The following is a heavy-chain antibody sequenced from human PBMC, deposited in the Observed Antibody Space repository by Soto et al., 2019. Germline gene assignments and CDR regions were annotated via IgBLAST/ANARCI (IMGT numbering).Heavy chain of an antibody. CDR3: ARDDSSGYYFNYYYYGMDF. V-gene: IGHV1-18*01. D-gene: IGHD3-22*01. CDR1: GYTFTSYG. J-gene: IGHJ6*02. Sequence: ASVKVSCKASGYTFTSYGISWVRQAPGQGREWMGGISAYNGNTNYAQKLQGRDTMTTDTSTSTAYMELRSLRSDDTAVYYCARDDSSGYYFNYYYYGMDFSGQGTTVTVSS. CDR2: ISAYNGNT.